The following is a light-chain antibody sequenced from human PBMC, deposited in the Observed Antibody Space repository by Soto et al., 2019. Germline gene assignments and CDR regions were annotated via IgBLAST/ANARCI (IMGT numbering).Light chain of an antibody. CDR3: CSFADFTYV. V-gene: IGLV2-23*02. Sequence: QSALTQPASVSGSPGQSITISCTGTSSDIGSYDLVSWYQQHPGTAPKLIIYEVTKRPSGVSTRFSGSKSGNTASLTISGLQAVDEADYYCCSFADFTYVFGTGTMLTVL. CDR1: SSDIGSYDL. J-gene: IGLJ1*01. CDR2: EVT.